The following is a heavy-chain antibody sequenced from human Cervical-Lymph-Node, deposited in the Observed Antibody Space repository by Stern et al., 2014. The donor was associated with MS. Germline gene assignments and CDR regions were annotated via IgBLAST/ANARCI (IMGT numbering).Heavy chain of an antibody. Sequence: QVQLVQPGAEVRKPGASVRVSCKVSGYSLSDLSMHWVRQAPGKGLEWLGGYDPEEGNTVYAQRFQGRVTMTEDTSTDTAYMELNSLRSDDTAVYHCATASRYDALDLWGQGTVVTVSS. CDR2: YDPEEGNT. CDR3: ATASRYDALDL. J-gene: IGHJ3*01. V-gene: IGHV1-24*01. CDR1: GYSLSDLS.